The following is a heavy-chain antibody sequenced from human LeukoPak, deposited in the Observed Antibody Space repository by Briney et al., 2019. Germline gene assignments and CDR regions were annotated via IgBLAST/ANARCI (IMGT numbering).Heavy chain of an antibody. Sequence: GGSLRLSCAASGFTVSSNYMSWVRQAPGKGLEWVSVIYSGGSTYYADSVKGRFTISRDYSKNTLYLQMNSLRAEDTALYYCAKDGMYSSSSSYYFDYWGPGTLVTVSS. D-gene: IGHD6-6*01. J-gene: IGHJ4*02. CDR2: IYSGGST. CDR1: GFTVSSNY. CDR3: AKDGMYSSSSSYYFDY. V-gene: IGHV3-53*01.